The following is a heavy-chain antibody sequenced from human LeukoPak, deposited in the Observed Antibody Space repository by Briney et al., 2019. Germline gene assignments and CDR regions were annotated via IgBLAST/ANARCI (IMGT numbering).Heavy chain of an antibody. CDR2: ISYDGSNK. D-gene: IGHD6-19*01. V-gene: IGHV3-30-3*01. J-gene: IGHJ4*02. CDR1: GFTFSSYA. Sequence: GRSLRLSCAASGFTFSSYAMHWVRQAPGKGLEWVAVISYDGSNKYYADSVKGRFTISRDNSKNTLYLQMNSLRAEDTAVYYCARDPVAGDIFDYWGQGTLVTVSS. CDR3: ARDPVAGDIFDY.